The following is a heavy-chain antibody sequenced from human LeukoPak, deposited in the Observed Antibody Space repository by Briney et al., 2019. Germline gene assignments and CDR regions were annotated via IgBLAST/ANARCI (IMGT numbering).Heavy chain of an antibody. V-gene: IGHV4-34*01. J-gene: IGHJ4*02. CDR2: INHSGST. CDR1: GGSFSGYY. Sequence: SETLSLTCAVYGGSFSGYYWSWIRQPPGKGLEWVGEINHSGSTNYNPSLKSRVTISVGTSKNQFSLKLSSVTAADTAVYYCARGYDYVWGSYRSPPGYWGQGTLVTVSS. D-gene: IGHD3-16*02. CDR3: ARGYDYVWGSYRSPPGY.